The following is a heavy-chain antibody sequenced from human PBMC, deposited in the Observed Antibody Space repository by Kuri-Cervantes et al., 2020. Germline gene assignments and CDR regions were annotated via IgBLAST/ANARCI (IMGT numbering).Heavy chain of an antibody. V-gene: IGHV4-30-2*01. Sequence: SCAVSGGSISSGGYSWSWIRQPPGKGLEWIGYIYHSGSTYYNPSLKGRVTISVDRSKNQFSLKLSSVTAADTAVYYCARANYDIWSGYSDGFDYWGQGTLVTVSS. D-gene: IGHD3-3*01. J-gene: IGHJ4*02. CDR1: GGSISSGGYS. CDR2: IYHSGST. CDR3: ARANYDIWSGYSDGFDY.